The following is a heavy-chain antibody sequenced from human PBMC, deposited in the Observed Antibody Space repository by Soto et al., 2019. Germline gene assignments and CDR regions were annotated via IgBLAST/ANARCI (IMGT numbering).Heavy chain of an antibody. V-gene: IGHV4-31*03. D-gene: IGHD2-15*01. CDR1: GGSISSGGYY. J-gene: IGHJ5*02. Sequence: QVQLQESGPGLVKPSQTLSLTCTVSGGSISSGGYYWSWIRQHPGKGLEWIGYIYYSGSTYYNPSLKRRVTISVDTSKSQLSLKLSSVTAADTAVYYCARVRYCSGGSCYPRFDPWGQGTLVTVSS. CDR3: ARVRYCSGGSCYPRFDP. CDR2: IYYSGST.